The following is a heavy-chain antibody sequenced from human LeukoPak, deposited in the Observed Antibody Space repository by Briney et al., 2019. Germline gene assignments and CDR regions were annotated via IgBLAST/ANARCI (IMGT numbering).Heavy chain of an antibody. CDR3: ARDRKASAFDI. Sequence: PGRSLRLSCAASGFTFSSYAMHWVRQAAGKGLEWVAVISYDGSNKYYADSVKGRYTISRDNSKNTLYQQMNSLRAEDTAVYYCARDRKASAFDIWGQGTMVTVSS. V-gene: IGHV3-30*04. CDR2: ISYDGSNK. J-gene: IGHJ3*02. CDR1: GFTFSSYA.